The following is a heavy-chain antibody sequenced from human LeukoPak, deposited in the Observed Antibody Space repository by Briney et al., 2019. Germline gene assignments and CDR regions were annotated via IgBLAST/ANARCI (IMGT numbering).Heavy chain of an antibody. CDR1: GGSISSGDYY. CDR3: ARVGLAVVVTANWFDP. J-gene: IGHJ5*02. V-gene: IGHV4-30-4*01. D-gene: IGHD2-21*02. CDR2: IYYSGST. Sequence: SETLSLTCTVSGGSISSGDYYWSWIRQPPGKGLEWIGYIYYSGSTYYNPSLKSRVTISVDTSKNQFSLKLSSVTAADTAVCYCARVGLAVVVTANWFDPWGQGTLVTVSS.